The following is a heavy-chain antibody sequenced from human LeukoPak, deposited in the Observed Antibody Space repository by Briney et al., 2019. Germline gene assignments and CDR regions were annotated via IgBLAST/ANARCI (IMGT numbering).Heavy chain of an antibody. D-gene: IGHD4-17*01. CDR2: MNPNSGNT. Sequence: ASVKVSCKASGYTFTSYDINWVRQATGQGLEWMGWMNPNSGNTGYAQKFQGRVTMTRNTSISTAYMELSRLRSEDTAVYYCARAPHYTVTTVDYFDYWGQGTLVTVSS. CDR1: GYTFTSYD. V-gene: IGHV1-8*01. CDR3: ARAPHYTVTTVDYFDY. J-gene: IGHJ4*02.